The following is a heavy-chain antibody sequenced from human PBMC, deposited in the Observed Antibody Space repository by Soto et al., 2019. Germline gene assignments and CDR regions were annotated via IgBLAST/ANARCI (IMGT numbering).Heavy chain of an antibody. Sequence: EVQLVESGGGLVQPGGSLRLSCAASGFTFSSYWMHWVRQAPGKGLVWVSRINSDGRSTSYADSVKGRFTIARDNAKTKLSLQMNSLRAEDTAVYYCASACSSTSCPDYYYYYGMDVWGQGTTVTVSS. J-gene: IGHJ6*02. CDR1: GFTFSSYW. V-gene: IGHV3-74*01. CDR2: INSDGRST. D-gene: IGHD2-2*01. CDR3: ASACSSTSCPDYYYYYGMDV.